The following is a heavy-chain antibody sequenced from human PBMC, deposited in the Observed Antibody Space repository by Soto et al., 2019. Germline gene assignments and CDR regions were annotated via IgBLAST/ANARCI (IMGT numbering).Heavy chain of an antibody. Sequence: SETLSLTCAVYGGSFSGYYWSWIRQPPGKGLEWIGEINHSGSTNYNPSIKSRVTISVDTSKHQFSLKLSSVTAADTAVYCFARARNYVHYYYMDVWGKGTTVTVSS. V-gene: IGHV4-34*01. CDR1: GGSFSGYY. J-gene: IGHJ6*03. D-gene: IGHD4-4*01. CDR2: INHSGST. CDR3: ARARNYVHYYYMDV.